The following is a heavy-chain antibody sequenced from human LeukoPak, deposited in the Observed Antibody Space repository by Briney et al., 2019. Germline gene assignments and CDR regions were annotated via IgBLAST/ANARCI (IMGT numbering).Heavy chain of an antibody. CDR1: GGFISSYY. CDR3: ARVSPRDTYYLGMDV. J-gene: IGHJ6*02. CDR2: ISYSGST. D-gene: IGHD3-22*01. Sequence: SETLSLTCTVSGGFISSYYWSWIRQPPGKRLEWIGYISYSGSTNYNPSLKSRVTISVDTSKKQFSLNLSSVTAAGTAVYYCARVSPRDTYYLGMDVWGRGTTVTASS. V-gene: IGHV4-59*01.